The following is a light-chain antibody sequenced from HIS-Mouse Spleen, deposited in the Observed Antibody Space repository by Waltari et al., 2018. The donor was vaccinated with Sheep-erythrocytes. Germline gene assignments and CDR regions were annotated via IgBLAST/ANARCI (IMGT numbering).Light chain of an antibody. CDR1: QSVLYSSNNKNY. CDR2: WAS. Sequence: DIVMTQSPDSLAVSLGERATINCKSSQSVLYSSNNKNYLAWYQQKPGQPHKLLIYWASTRESGVPDRFSGSGSGTDLTLTISSLQAEDVAVYYCQQYYSTLTFGGGTKVEIK. V-gene: IGKV4-1*01. J-gene: IGKJ4*01. CDR3: QQYYSTLT.